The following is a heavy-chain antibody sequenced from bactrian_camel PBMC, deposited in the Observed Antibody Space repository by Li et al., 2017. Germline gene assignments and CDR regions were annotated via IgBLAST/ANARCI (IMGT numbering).Heavy chain of an antibody. V-gene: IGHV3S53*01. J-gene: IGHJ4*01. CDR2: IDRDGST. CDR1: GYVQNRMS. CDR3: AAVARWYGRDLLSSHRYQY. Sequence: VQLVESGGGSVQAGGSLRLSCVASGYVQNRMSMAWFRQPPGKEREGVASIDRDGSTKYADSVKTRFIISKVDDRATLYLQMNRLELEDSAMYFCAAVARWYGRDLLSSHRYQYWGQGTQVTVS. D-gene: IGHD5*01.